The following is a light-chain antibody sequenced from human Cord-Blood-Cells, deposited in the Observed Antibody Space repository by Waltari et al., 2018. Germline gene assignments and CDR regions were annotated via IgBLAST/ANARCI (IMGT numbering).Light chain of an antibody. CDR2: DVS. CDR3: CSYAGSYTYV. Sequence: QSALTQPRSVSGSPGQSVTISCTGTSSDVCGYNYVSWYQQHPGKAPKLMIYDVSKRPSGVPDRCSGSKSGNTASLTISGLQAEDEADYYCCSYAGSYTYVFGTGTKVTVL. J-gene: IGLJ1*01. V-gene: IGLV2-11*01. CDR1: SSDVCGYNY.